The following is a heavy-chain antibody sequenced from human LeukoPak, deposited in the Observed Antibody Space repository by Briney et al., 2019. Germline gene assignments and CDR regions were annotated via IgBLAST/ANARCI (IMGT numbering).Heavy chain of an antibody. CDR2: INPNSGGT. CDR3: ARAELRFLEWLLGAWFDP. J-gene: IGHJ5*02. Sequence: ASVKVSCKASGYTFTAYYMHWVRQAPGQGLEWMGWINPNSGGTNYAQKFQGRVTMTRDTSISTAYMELSRLRSDDTAVYYCARAELRFLEWLLGAWFDPWGQGTLVTVSS. CDR1: GYTFTAYY. D-gene: IGHD3-3*01. V-gene: IGHV1-2*02.